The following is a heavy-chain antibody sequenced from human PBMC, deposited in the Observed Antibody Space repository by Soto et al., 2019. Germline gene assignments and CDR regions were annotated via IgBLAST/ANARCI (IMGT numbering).Heavy chain of an antibody. D-gene: IGHD5-12*01. CDR2: INTNSGGT. V-gene: IGHV1-2*04. CDR3: ARALVDIVATISVFGGIDI. Sequence: QVQLVQSGAEVKKPGASVKVSCKASGYAFTAYYLNWVRQAPGQGLEWMGWINTNSGGTKYAQKFQRWFTMTRDTSFSTAYMEFSRLKSDDTAVYYCARALVDIVATISVFGGIDIWGHGTMVIVSP. J-gene: IGHJ3*02. CDR1: GYAFTAYY.